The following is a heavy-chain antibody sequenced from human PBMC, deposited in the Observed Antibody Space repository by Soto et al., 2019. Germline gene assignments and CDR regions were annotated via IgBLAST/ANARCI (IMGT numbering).Heavy chain of an antibody. V-gene: IGHV5-51*01. J-gene: IGHJ6*02. D-gene: IGHD7-27*01. CDR3: ARLWSDSLNWGYYYYGLGV. Sequence: GESLKISCKGSGYSFSNYYIAWVRQLPGKGLDWMGVIYPGDSDTKYSPSFQGQVIISADKSINTAYLQWSSLEASDTAMYYCARLWSDSLNWGYYYYGLGVWGQGTTVTVSS. CDR1: GYSFSNYY. CDR2: IYPGDSDT.